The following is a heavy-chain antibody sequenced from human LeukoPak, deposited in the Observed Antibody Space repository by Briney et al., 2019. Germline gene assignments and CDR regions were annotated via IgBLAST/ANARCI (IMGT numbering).Heavy chain of an antibody. CDR2: ISGSGGST. D-gene: IGHD3-9*01. V-gene: IGHV3-23*01. CDR3: AKGSYDILTGYLDV. CDR1: GFTFSSYA. J-gene: IGHJ6*04. Sequence: PGGSLRLSCAASGFTFSSYAMSWVRQAPGKGLEWVSAISGSGGSTYYADSVKGRFTISRDNSKNTLYLQMNSLRAEDTAVYYCAKGSYDILTGYLDVWGKGTTVTVSS.